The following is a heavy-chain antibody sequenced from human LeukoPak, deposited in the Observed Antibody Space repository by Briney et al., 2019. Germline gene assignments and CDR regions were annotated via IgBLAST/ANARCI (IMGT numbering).Heavy chain of an antibody. D-gene: IGHD2-2*01. CDR3: ARDMRLGV. Sequence: SETLPLTCTVSGGSISSGGYYWSWIRQHPGKGLEWIGYIYYGGSTYYNPSLKSRVTMSVDTSKNQFSLRLSSVTAADTAVYYCARDMRLGVWGQGTTVTVSS. CDR1: GGSISSGGYY. CDR2: IYYGGST. J-gene: IGHJ6*02. V-gene: IGHV4-31*03.